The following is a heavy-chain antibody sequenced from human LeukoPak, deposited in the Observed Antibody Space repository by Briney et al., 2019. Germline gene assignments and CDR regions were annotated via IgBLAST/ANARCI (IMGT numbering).Heavy chain of an antibody. D-gene: IGHD3-22*01. CDR3: AKEPQIDRRPDY. V-gene: IGHV3-23*01. CDR2: ISGSGSNT. J-gene: IGHJ4*02. Sequence: GGSLRLSCAAPGFTFSSYAMSWVRQAPGKGLEWVSAISGSGSNTYYADSVKGRFTISRDNSKNTLYLQMNTLRTEDTAVYYCAKEPQIDRRPDYWGQGTLVTVSS. CDR1: GFTFSSYA.